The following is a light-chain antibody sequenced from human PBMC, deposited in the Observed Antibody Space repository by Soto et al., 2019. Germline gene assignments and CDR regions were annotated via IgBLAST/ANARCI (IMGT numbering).Light chain of an antibody. CDR2: DAS. V-gene: IGKV1-13*02. CDR3: QQFKSFPIT. J-gene: IGKJ5*01. Sequence: AIQLTQSPSSLSASVGDRVTITCRASQGISSALAWYQQKPGKAPKVLIYDASTLQSGVPSRFSGSGSGTDFTLAISSLQPEDSAVYHCQQFKSFPITFGQGTRLEIK. CDR1: QGISSA.